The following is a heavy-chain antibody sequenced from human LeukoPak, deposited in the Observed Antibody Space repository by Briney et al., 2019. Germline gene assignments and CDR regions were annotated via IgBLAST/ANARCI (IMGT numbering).Heavy chain of an antibody. CDR2: ISSSSSNI. CDR1: GFTLSSYT. V-gene: IGHV3-21*04. J-gene: IGHJ4*02. D-gene: IGHD2-15*01. Sequence: GGSLRLSCAASGFTLSSYTMNWVRQAPGKGLEWVSSISSSSSNIYYADSVKGRFTISRDNSKNTLYLQMNSLRAEDTAVYYCAKGSGSSCYSPCDYWGQGILVTVSS. CDR3: AKGSGSSCYSPCDY.